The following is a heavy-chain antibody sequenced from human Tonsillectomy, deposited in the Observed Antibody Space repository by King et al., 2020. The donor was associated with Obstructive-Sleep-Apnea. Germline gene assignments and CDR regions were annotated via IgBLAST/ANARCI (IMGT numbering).Heavy chain of an antibody. CDR3: ARMGHSSSWYYFDY. CDR1: GFTFDDYA. D-gene: IGHD6-13*01. Sequence: VQLVESGGGFGQPGWSLRLTCAASGFTFDDYAMFWVRQAPGKGLEWVSGMSWNRGSIGYADAVRGRFTISRDNTKNFLYLQMNSQRPEDTALYYCARMGHSSSWYYFDYWGQGTLVTVSS. J-gene: IGHJ4*02. V-gene: IGHV3-9*01. CDR2: MSWNRGSI.